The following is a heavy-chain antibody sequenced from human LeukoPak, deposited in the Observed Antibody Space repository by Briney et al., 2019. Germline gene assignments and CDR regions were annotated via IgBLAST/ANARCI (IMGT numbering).Heavy chain of an antibody. CDR1: GGSISSYY. J-gene: IGHJ4*02. CDR2: IYYSGST. Sequence: SETLSLTCTVSGGSISSYYWSWIRQPPGKGLEWIGYIYYSGSTNYNPSLKSRVTISVDTSKNQFSLKLSSVTAADTAVYYCAREGGYYDSSGFADWGQGTLVTVSS. D-gene: IGHD3-22*01. V-gene: IGHV4-59*01. CDR3: AREGGYYDSSGFAD.